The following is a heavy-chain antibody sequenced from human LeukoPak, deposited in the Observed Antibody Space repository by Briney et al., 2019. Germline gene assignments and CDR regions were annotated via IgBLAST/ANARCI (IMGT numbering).Heavy chain of an antibody. J-gene: IGHJ4*02. CDR2: INPGGSSI. Sequence: GRSLRLSCAASGFTFSSYWMHWARHVPGKGRVGVARINPGGSSITYADSVKGRFTISRDNAKNTLYLQMDSLRAEDTGVYFCARSNQADDYWGQGTLVTVSS. V-gene: IGHV3-74*01. CDR1: GFTFSSYW. D-gene: IGHD1-14*01. CDR3: ARSNQADDY.